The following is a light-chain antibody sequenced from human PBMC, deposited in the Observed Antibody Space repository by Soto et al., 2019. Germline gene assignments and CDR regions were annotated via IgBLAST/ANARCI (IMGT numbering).Light chain of an antibody. CDR1: SSDVGFYNY. V-gene: IGLV2-14*01. CDR2: EVS. Sequence: QAVLTQPASVSGSPGQSIAISCTGSSSDVGFYNYVSWYQQHPGEFPKLIIFEVSNRPSGVSNRFSGSKSGNTASLTISGLQAEDEAAYYCSSYTTSSTRVFGTGTKLTVL. CDR3: SSYTTSSTRV. J-gene: IGLJ1*01.